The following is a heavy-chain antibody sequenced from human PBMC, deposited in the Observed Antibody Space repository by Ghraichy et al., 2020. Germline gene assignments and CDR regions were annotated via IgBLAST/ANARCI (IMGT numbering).Heavy chain of an antibody. J-gene: IGHJ6*02. V-gene: IGHV3-33*06. CDR3: AKSIDYYYYGMDV. CDR1: GFTFSSYG. CDR2: IWYDGSNK. Sequence: AGSLRLSCAASGFTFSSYGMHWVRQAPGKGLEWVAVIWYDGSNKYYADSVKGRFTISRDNSKNTLYLQMNSLRAEDTAVYYCAKSIDYYYYGMDVWGQGTTVTVSS.